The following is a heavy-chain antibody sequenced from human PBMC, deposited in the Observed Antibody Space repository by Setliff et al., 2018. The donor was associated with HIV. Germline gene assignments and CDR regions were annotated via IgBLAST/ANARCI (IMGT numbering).Heavy chain of an antibody. CDR1: GFTFSTYW. V-gene: IGHV3-7*01. D-gene: IGHD3-16*01. CDR2: IKQDGSEK. J-gene: IGHJ3*02. Sequence: PGGSLRLSCAASGFTFSTYWMIWVRQAPGKGLEWVANIKQDGSEKYYVDSVKGRFTISRDNAKNSLYLQMNSLRAEDTAVYYCARSLWGFVRNAASDIWGQGTMVTVSS. CDR3: ARSLWGFVRNAASDI.